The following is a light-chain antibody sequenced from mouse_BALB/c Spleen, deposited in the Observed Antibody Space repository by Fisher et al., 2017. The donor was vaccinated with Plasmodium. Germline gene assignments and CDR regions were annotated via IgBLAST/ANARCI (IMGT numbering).Light chain of an antibody. J-gene: IGKJ5*01. CDR1: QSISNH. CDR2: YSS. CDR3: QHSDSWPLT. V-gene: IGKV5-45*01. Sequence: DIVLTQTPGTLSVTPGDRVSLSCRASQSISNHLHWYQQKSHESPRLLISYSSQSISGIPSRFSGSGSGTDFTLSINSVETENFGMYFCQHSDSWPLTFGAGTKLELK.